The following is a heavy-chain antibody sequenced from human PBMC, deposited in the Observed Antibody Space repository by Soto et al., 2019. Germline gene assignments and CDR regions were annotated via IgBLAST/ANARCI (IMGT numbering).Heavy chain of an antibody. D-gene: IGHD1-26*01. CDR1: GYTFTSYA. Sequence: QVQLVQSGAEVKEPGASVKVSCKASGYTFTSYAMHWVCQAPGQRLEWMGWINAGNGNTKYSQKFQGRVTITRDTSASTAYMELSSLRSEDTAVYYCANSVYPAVGATLDYWGQGTLVTVSS. CDR3: ANSVYPAVGATLDY. V-gene: IGHV1-3*01. CDR2: INAGNGNT. J-gene: IGHJ4*02.